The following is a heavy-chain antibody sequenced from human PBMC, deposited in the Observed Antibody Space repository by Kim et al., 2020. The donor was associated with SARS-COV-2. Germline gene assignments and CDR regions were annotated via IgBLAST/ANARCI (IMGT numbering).Heavy chain of an antibody. J-gene: IGHJ2*01. V-gene: IGHV1-8*03. Sequence: ASVKVSCKASGCTFTSYDISWVRQATGQGLEWMGGINPNIGKTDYAQKFQGRVTITTDTSTSTAYMELSSLRSEDTAVYYCARPLSAPVRTSASDYLYF. D-gene: IGHD2-21*01. CDR3: ARPLSAPVRTSASDYLYF. CDR2: INPNIGKT. CDR1: GCTFTSYD.